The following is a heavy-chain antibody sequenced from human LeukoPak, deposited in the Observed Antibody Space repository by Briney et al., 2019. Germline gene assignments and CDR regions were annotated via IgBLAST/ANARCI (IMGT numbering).Heavy chain of an antibody. CDR2: IYYSGTT. V-gene: IGHV4-59*08. J-gene: IGHJ4*02. CDR3: ARRSRGITIFGVAQYFDS. CDR1: GDSISSYY. Sequence: NPSETLSLTCTVSGDSISSYYWSWIRQPPGKGLEWIGYIYYSGTTNYNPSLKSRVTISVDTSKNQSSLKLSSVTAADTAVYYCARRSRGITIFGVAQYFDSWGQGTLVTVSS. D-gene: IGHD3-3*01.